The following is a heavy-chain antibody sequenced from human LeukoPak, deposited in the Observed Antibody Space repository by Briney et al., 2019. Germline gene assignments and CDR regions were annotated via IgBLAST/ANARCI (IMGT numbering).Heavy chain of an antibody. CDR3: ARSTIFGVVRSRGYMDV. V-gene: IGHV4-39*07. D-gene: IGHD3-3*01. J-gene: IGHJ6*03. CDR2: IYYSGNT. Sequence: SETLSLTCTVSGGSIRSTNYYWGWIRQPPGKGLEWIGSIYYSGNTYHSPSLMSRVTISVDTSKNQFSLKLSSVTAADTAVYCCARSTIFGVVRSRGYMDVWGKGTTVTVSS. CDR1: GGSIRSTNYY.